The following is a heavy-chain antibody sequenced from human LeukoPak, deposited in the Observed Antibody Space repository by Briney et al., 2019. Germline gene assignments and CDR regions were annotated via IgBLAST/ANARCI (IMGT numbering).Heavy chain of an antibody. CDR1: GFTFSDYR. J-gene: IGHJ4*02. CDR2: ISNDLSTI. V-gene: IGHV3-48*04. CDR3: ARARGGRTYSETGGYPVFDN. Sequence: GGSLRLSCAASGFTFSDYRMNWVRQAPGKGLEWISYISNDLSTIHYAASVKGRFTISRDNARNSLYLQMDSLRAEDTAVYSCARARGGRTYSETGGYPVFDNWGQGTLVTVSS. D-gene: IGHD2-8*02.